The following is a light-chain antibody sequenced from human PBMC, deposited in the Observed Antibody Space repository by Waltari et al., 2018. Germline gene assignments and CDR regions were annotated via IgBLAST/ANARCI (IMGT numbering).Light chain of an antibody. Sequence: QSVLTQPPSASGTPGQRTTVSCSGSRSNLGSNTVNWYQQLPGTAPKLLIYKNNRRPSGVPDRFSGSKSGTSASLAISGLQSEDEADYFCATWDNGLNGVVFGGGSKVTVL. V-gene: IGLV1-44*01. J-gene: IGLJ2*01. CDR3: ATWDNGLNGVV. CDR1: RSNLGSNT. CDR2: KNN.